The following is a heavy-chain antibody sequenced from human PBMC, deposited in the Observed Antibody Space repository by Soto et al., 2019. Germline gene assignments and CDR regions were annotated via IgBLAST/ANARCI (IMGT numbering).Heavy chain of an antibody. D-gene: IGHD7-27*01. J-gene: IGHJ4*02. Sequence: GGSLRLSCVVSGFIVSRSHMMWVRQAPGKGLEGVSVIYNHGQINYVDPVKGRFTIARDNSKNTIYLQMNSLKVEDTAVYYCVRVTGAERHWGQGALVTVSS. CDR3: VRVTGAERH. CDR2: IYNHGQI. V-gene: IGHV3-53*01. CDR1: GFIVSRSH.